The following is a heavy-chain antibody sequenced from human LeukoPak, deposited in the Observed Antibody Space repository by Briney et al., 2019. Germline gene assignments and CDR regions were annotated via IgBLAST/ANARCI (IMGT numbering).Heavy chain of an antibody. CDR2: VSPSSGHT. Sequence: ASVKVSCKASGYTFTSYDINWVRQATGQGLEWMGRVSPSSGHTNYTQNLQDRVTMTTDTPTNTAYMELRSPRSDDTAVYYCARDLIVVVGDVFDLWGQGTMVTVSS. D-gene: IGHD3-22*01. CDR3: ARDLIVVVGDVFDL. J-gene: IGHJ3*01. V-gene: IGHV1-18*01. CDR1: GYTFTSYD.